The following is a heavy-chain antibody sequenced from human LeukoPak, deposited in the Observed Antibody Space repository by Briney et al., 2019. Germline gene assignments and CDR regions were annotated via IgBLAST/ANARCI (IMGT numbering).Heavy chain of an antibody. CDR2: IWFDGSEK. D-gene: IGHD3-10*01. CDR1: GFTFSHYG. J-gene: IGHJ6*02. V-gene: IGHV3-33*03. Sequence: GGSLRLSCAASGFTFSHYGMHWVRQAPGKGLEWVAIIWFDGSEKYYADSVKGRFTISRDNSKNTLYLQMDSLRADDTAVYYCAKDCYAGSGSYCHCGMDVWGQGTTVTVSS. CDR3: AKDCYAGSGSYCHCGMDV.